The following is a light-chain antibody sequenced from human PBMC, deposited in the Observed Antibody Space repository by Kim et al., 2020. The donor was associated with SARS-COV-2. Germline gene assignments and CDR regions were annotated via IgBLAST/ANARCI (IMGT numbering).Light chain of an antibody. CDR2: GAS. CDR3: LKHRTYPIT. CDR1: QDIGND. Sequence: ACGGDRVTIKCRASQDIGNDLGWYQQNPGRAPKRLIYGASNLQSGFPSRFSGSGSETEFTLTINSLQPEDFATYFCLKHRTYPITFGQGKRLEIK. V-gene: IGKV1-17*01. J-gene: IGKJ5*01.